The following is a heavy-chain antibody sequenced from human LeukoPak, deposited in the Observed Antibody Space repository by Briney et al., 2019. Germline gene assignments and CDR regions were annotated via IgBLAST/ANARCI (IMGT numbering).Heavy chain of an antibody. V-gene: IGHV3-7*01. CDR2: INLDGSDR. CDR1: GFTFGGYS. Sequence: GGSLGLSCAASGFTFGGYSMTWVRQAPGKGLEWVANINLDGSDRFYVGFVKGRFTISRDNADNSLYLQMNSLRAEDTAVYYCGRVIAGAIDYWGQGTLVTVSS. J-gene: IGHJ4*02. CDR3: GRVIAGAIDY. D-gene: IGHD6-13*01.